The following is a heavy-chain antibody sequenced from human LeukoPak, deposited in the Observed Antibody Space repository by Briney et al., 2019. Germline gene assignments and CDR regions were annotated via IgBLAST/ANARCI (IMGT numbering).Heavy chain of an antibody. CDR2: ISWNSGSI. Sequence: GGSLRLSCAASGFTFDDYAMHWVRQAPGKGLEWVSGISWNSGSIGYADSVKGRFTISRDNAKNSLYLQMNSLRAEDTALYYCAKGDSITMVREAIDYWGQGTLVTVSS. D-gene: IGHD3-10*01. CDR1: GFTFDDYA. J-gene: IGHJ4*02. V-gene: IGHV3-9*01. CDR3: AKGDSITMVREAIDY.